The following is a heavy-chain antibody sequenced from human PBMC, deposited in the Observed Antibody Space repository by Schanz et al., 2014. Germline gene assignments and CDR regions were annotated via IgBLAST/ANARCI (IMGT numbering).Heavy chain of an antibody. J-gene: IGHJ4*02. CDR2: IYSGIGA. CDR1: GFTFSDYY. CDR3: ARSAGRDFWSGYYTRFDY. Sequence: EVQLVESGGGLVQPGGSLRLSCAASGFTFSDYYMSWIRQAPGKGLEWVSVIYSGIGAYYADSVKDRFTVSRDNSKNTVYLQMNRLRAEDTAVYYCARSAGRDFWSGYYTRFDYWGQGTLVTVSS. V-gene: IGHV3-66*01. D-gene: IGHD3-3*01.